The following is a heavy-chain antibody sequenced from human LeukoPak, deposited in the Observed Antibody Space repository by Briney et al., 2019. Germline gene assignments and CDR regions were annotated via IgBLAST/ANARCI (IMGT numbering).Heavy chain of an antibody. Sequence: SETLSLTCAVYGGSFSGYYWSWIRQPPGKGLEWLGEINHSGSTNYNPSLKSRVTISVDTSKNQFSLKLRSVTAANTAVYYCARAQATVTRGPLDYWGQGTLVTVSS. CDR3: ARAQATVTRGPLDY. J-gene: IGHJ4*02. V-gene: IGHV4-34*01. CDR1: GGSFSGYY. CDR2: INHSGST. D-gene: IGHD4-17*01.